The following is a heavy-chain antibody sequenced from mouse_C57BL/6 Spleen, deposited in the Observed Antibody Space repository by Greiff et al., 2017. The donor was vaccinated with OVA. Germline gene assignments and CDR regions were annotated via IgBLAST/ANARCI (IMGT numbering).Heavy chain of an antibody. CDR3: ARLDTTVVYRYGDV. CDR1: GYTFTSYW. Sequence: VKLQQPGAELVMPGASVKLSCKASGYTFTSYWMHWVKQRPGQGLEWIGEIDPSDSYTNYNQKFKGKSTLTVDKSSSTAYMQLSSLTSEDSAVYYCARLDTTVVYRYGDVWGTGTTVTVSS. CDR2: IDPSDSYT. J-gene: IGHJ1*03. D-gene: IGHD1-1*01. V-gene: IGHV1-69*01.